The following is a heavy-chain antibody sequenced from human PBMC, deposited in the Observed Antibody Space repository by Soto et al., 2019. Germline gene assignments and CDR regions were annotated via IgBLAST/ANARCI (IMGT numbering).Heavy chain of an antibody. V-gene: IGHV4-39*01. Sequence: SETLSLTCIVSGESISSSSYYWGWIRQPPGKGLEWIGSIYYSGRTYYNPSFKSRVTTSIDTPKNRFSLNLSSVTATDTAVYYCARQRTTVVTQAYFDHWGQGALVTVSS. D-gene: IGHD2-21*02. CDR1: GESISSSSYY. CDR3: ARQRTTVVTQAYFDH. J-gene: IGHJ4*02. CDR2: IYYSGRT.